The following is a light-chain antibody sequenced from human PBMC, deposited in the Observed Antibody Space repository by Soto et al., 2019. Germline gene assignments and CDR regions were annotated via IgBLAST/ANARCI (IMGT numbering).Light chain of an antibody. CDR2: DVT. Sequence: QSALTQPASVSGSPGQSITISCTGTSTKVGSYNYVCWFQQYPGKAPKLIIYDVTNRPSGVSNRFSGSKSGTTASLTISGLQPEDEADYYCSSYTTRVTLGVRFGGGTKLTVL. J-gene: IGLJ2*01. CDR1: STKVGSYNY. CDR3: SSYTTRVTLGVR. V-gene: IGLV2-14*03.